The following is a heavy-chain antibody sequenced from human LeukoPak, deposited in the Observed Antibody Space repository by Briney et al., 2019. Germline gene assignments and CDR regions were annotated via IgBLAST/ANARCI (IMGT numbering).Heavy chain of an antibody. CDR3: ARVPTQEKGYCSAGTCYRGFDY. Sequence: ASVKVSCKVSGYTLTELSMHWVRQAPGEGLEWMGSFDPEDVETIYAQKFQGRVTMTTDTSTSTAYMELRSLISDDTAVYYCARVPTQEKGYCSAGTCYRGFDYWGQGTLVTVSS. J-gene: IGHJ4*02. CDR1: GYTLTELS. V-gene: IGHV1-24*01. CDR2: FDPEDVET. D-gene: IGHD2-15*01.